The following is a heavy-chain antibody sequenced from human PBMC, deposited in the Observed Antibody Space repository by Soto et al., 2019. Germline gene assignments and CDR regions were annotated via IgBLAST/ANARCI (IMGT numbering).Heavy chain of an antibody. CDR3: TKEPNATVNCDY. V-gene: IGHV3-23*01. CDR1: GFTFSTYD. D-gene: IGHD4-17*01. J-gene: IGHJ4*02. Sequence: EVQLLESGGGLVQPGGSLRLSCAASGFTFSTYDMNWVRQAPGKGLEWVSSISAGGWSTHYADSVKGRFTISRDNSKNTMYLQMNSLRAEDTAVYYCTKEPNATVNCDYWGQGTLVTVSS. CDR2: ISAGGWST.